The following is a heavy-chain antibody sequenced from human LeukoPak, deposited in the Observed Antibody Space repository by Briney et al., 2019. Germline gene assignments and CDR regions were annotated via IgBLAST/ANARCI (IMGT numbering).Heavy chain of an antibody. CDR3: ARGARWAYYFDY. V-gene: IGHV3-11*01. D-gene: IGHD4-23*01. CDR2: ISTRDNTI. Sequence: GGSLRLSCTASGFTFSDYYMSWIRQTPGKGLEWLSYISTRDNTIQYADSVKGRFTISRDNANNSVFMQMNNLRAEDSAIYYCARGARWAYYFDYWGQGSLVTVSS. CDR1: GFTFSDYY. J-gene: IGHJ4*02.